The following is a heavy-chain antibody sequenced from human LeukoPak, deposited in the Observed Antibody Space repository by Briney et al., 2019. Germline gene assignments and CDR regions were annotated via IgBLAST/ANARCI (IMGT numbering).Heavy chain of an antibody. Sequence: SQTLSLTCAISGDSVSSNSAAWNWIRQSPSRGLEWLGRTYYRSKWYNDYAVSAKSRITINPDTSKNQFSLQLNSVTPEDTAVYYCARGSRAVAGTYYYYGMDVWGKGTTVTVSS. CDR2: TYYRSKWYN. CDR3: ARGSRAVAGTYYYYGMDV. CDR1: GDSVSSNSAA. V-gene: IGHV6-1*01. J-gene: IGHJ6*04. D-gene: IGHD6-19*01.